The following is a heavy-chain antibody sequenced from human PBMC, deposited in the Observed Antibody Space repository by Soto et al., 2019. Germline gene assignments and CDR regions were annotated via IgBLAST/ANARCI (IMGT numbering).Heavy chain of an antibody. J-gene: IGHJ4*02. CDR2: ISGHNGNT. Sequence: APLKVSCKASGYTFTEHGISWGRQNPGQGLEWLGWISGHNGNTKYAQRLKGRVTMTADTSTSTAYMELRSLRSDDTAVYYCARDLYPLAYYFDFWGQGTLVTVSS. D-gene: IGHD2-8*01. V-gene: IGHV1-18*04. CDR1: GYTFTEHG. CDR3: ARDLYPLAYYFDF.